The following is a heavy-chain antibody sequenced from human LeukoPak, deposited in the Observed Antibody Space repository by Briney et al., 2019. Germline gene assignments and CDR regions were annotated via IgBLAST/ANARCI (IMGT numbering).Heavy chain of an antibody. J-gene: IGHJ4*02. CDR1: GFTFDDYA. D-gene: IGHD4-23*01. Sequence: GGSLRLSCAASGFTFDDYAMHWVRHAPGKGLEWVSSISSSSSFIYYADSVKGRFTISRDKAKNSLYLQMNSLRAEDTAVYFCARPNYGGNYYIDYWGQGTLVTVSS. CDR2: ISSSSSFI. CDR3: ARPNYGGNYYIDY. V-gene: IGHV3-21*06.